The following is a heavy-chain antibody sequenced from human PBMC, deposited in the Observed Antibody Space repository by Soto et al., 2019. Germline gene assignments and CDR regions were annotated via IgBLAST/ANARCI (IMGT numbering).Heavy chain of an antibody. J-gene: IGHJ4*02. CDR3: ARDPLDTAMPIDY. CDR2: IIPIFGTA. Sequence: SVKVSCKASGGTFSSYAISWVRQAPGQGLEWMGGIIPIFGTANYAQKFQGRVTITADESTSTAYMELSSLRSEDTAVYYCARDPLDTAMPIDYWGQGTLVTVSS. CDR1: GGTFSSYA. V-gene: IGHV1-69*13. D-gene: IGHD5-18*01.